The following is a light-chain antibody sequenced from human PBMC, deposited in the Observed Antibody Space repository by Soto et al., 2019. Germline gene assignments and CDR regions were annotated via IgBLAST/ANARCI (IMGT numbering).Light chain of an antibody. V-gene: IGLV2-8*01. CDR1: SSDVGGYDY. CDR2: EVS. CDR3: SSYAGSDNYV. Sequence: ALTQPPSASGSPGHSVTISCAGTSSDVGGYDYVSWYQQHPGKAPKLIIYEVSKRPSGVPDRFSGSKSGNTASLTVSGLQAEDGADYYCSSYAGSDNYVFGTGTKVTVL. J-gene: IGLJ1*01.